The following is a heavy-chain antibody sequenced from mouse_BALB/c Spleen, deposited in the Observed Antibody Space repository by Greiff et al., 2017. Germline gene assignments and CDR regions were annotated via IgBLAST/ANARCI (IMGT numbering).Heavy chain of an antibody. J-gene: IGHJ2*01. CDR2: IDPETGGT. CDR1: GYTFTDYE. CDR3: TRSTLYYFDY. V-gene: IGHV1-15*01. Sequence: VKLVESGAELVRPGASVTLSCKASGYTFTDYEMHWVKQTPVHGLEWIGAIDPETGGTAYNQKFKGKATLTADKSSSTAYMELRSLTSEDSAVYYCTRSTLYYFDYWGQGTTLTVSS. D-gene: IGHD2-1*01.